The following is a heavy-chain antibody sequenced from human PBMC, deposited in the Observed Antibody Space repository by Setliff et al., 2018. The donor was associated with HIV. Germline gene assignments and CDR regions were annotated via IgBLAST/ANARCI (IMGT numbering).Heavy chain of an antibody. Sequence: LRLSCAASGFTFTDYWMHWVRQVPGQGLVWVSRINVDGSSISYADSVKGRFTISRDNAKNTLFLQMNSLRAEDTAVYYCARLPQDVRSSIGFWGQGTLVTVSS. CDR2: INVDGSSI. CDR3: ARLPQDVRSSIGF. D-gene: IGHD6-6*01. CDR1: GFTFTDYW. J-gene: IGHJ4*02. V-gene: IGHV3-74*01.